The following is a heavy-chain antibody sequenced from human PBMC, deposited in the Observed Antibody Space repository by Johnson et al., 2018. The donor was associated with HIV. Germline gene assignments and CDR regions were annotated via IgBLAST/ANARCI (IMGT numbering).Heavy chain of an antibody. J-gene: IGHJ3*02. Sequence: VQLVESGGGVVRPGGSLRLSCTASGFMFDDYGMNWVRQAPGKGLEWVSGINWNGGSTGYADSMKGRFTISRDNAKNSLYLQMNSLRAEDTVLYYCARDRQAVRGTFDIWGQGTMVTVSS. CDR1: GFMFDDYG. CDR2: INWNGGST. CDR3: ARDRQAVRGTFDI. V-gene: IGHV3-20*04. D-gene: IGHD6-19*01.